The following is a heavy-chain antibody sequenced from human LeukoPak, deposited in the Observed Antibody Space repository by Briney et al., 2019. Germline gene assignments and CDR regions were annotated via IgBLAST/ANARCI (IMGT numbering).Heavy chain of an antibody. CDR1: GFTFSSYW. V-gene: IGHV3-7*01. J-gene: IGHJ3*02. CDR2: IKQDGSEK. CDR3: ARILLGVSPTEAFDI. Sequence: GGSLRLSCAASGFTFSSYWMSWVRQAPGKGLEWVANIKQDGSEKYYVDSVKGRFTISRDNAKNSLYLQMNSLRAEDTAVYYCARILLGVSPTEAFDIWGQGTMVTVSS. D-gene: IGHD3-16*01.